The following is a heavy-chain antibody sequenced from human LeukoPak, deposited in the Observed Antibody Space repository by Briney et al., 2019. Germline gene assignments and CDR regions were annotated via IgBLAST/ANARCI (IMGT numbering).Heavy chain of an antibody. CDR2: IYYSGGT. CDR3: ARVRRTYYYYMDV. J-gene: IGHJ6*03. V-gene: IGHV4-39*07. Sequence: SETLSLTCTVSGGSISSSSYYWGWIRQPPGKGLEWIGSIYYSGGTYYNPSLKSRVTISVDTSKNQFSLKLSSVTAADTAVYYCARVRRTYYYYMDVWGKGTTVTVSS. CDR1: GGSISSSSYY.